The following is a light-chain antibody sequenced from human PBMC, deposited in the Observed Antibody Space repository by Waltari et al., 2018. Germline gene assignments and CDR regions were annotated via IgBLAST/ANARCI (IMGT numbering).Light chain of an antibody. CDR1: QSVSSY. CDR2: DAS. CDR3: QQRSNWPLT. V-gene: IGKV3-11*01. Sequence: EIVLTQSPATLPLSPGERATLSCRASQSVSSYLAWYQQKPGQAPRLLIYDASNRATGIPARFSGSGSGTDFTLTISSLEPEDFAVYYCQQRSNWPLTFGGGTKVEIK. J-gene: IGKJ4*01.